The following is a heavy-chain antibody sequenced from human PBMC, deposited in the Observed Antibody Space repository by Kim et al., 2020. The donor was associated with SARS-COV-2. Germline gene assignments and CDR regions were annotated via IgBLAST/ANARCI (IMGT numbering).Heavy chain of an antibody. CDR2: ISWNSGSI. D-gene: IGHD3-16*01. V-gene: IGHV3-9*01. CDR1: GFTFDDYA. J-gene: IGHJ3*02. Sequence: GGSLRLSCAASGFTFDDYAMHWVRQAPGKGLEWVSGISWNSGSIGYADSVKGRFTISRDNAKNSLYLQMNSLRAEDTALYYCAKGVITFGGVLTGLDIWGQGTMVTVSS. CDR3: AKGVITFGGVLTGLDI.